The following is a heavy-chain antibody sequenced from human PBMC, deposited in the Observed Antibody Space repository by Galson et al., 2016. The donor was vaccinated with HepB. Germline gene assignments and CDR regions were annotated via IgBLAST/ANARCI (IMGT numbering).Heavy chain of an antibody. D-gene: IGHD6-13*01. J-gene: IGHJ1*01. CDR2: IDPSDSYT. Sequence: QSGAEVKKPGESLRISCKGSGYSFTRYWISWVRQMPGKGLEWMGRIDPSDSYTNYSPSSQGHVTISADKSISTAYLQWSRLKASDTAMYYCARHPSSSWTEYFQHWGQGTLVTVSS. CDR3: ARHPSSSWTEYFQH. V-gene: IGHV5-10-1*01. CDR1: GYSFTRYW.